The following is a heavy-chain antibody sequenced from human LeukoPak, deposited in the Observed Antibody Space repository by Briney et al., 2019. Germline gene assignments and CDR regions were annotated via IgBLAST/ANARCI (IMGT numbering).Heavy chain of an antibody. CDR3: VRENYFGK. CDR1: GGSISGQY. V-gene: IGHV4-59*11. J-gene: IGHJ4*02. CDR2: IHYSGRT. Sequence: PSETLSLTCTVSGGSISGQYWGWIRPPPGEGREWNGYIHYSGRTDYKPSRKSRLTLSVDTSRSRFPLKARCVSAAETAVYYRVRENYFGKWGQGTLVTVSS.